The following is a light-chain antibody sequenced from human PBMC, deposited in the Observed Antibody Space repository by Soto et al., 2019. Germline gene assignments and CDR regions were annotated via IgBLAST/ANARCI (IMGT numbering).Light chain of an antibody. J-gene: IGKJ1*01. CDR3: QQYGGSPET. Sequence: ENVLTQSPGTLSLSPGERATLSVRSSQSVSSSDLGWYQQKPGQAPRLLIYAASSRATGIPDRFSGSGSGTDFTLIISRLEPEDFAVYYCQQYGGSPETFGQGTKVDIK. V-gene: IGKV3-20*01. CDR2: AAS. CDR1: QSVSSSD.